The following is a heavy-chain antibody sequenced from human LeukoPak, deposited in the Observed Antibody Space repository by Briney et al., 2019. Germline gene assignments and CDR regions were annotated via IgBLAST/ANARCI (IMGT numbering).Heavy chain of an antibody. CDR1: GFTFSSYS. J-gene: IGHJ4*02. V-gene: IGHV3-21*04. Sequence: PGGSLRLSCAASGFTFSSYSMNWVRQAPGKGLEWVSSISSSSSYIYYADSVKGRFTISRDNSKNTLYLQMNSLRAEDTAVYYCAKGVVVVPAKYYFDYWGQGTLVTVSS. D-gene: IGHD2-15*01. CDR2: ISSSSSYI. CDR3: AKGVVVVPAKYYFDY.